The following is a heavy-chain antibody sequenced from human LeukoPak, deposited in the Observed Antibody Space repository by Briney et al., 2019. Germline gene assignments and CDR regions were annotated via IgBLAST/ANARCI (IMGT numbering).Heavy chain of an antibody. D-gene: IGHD6-6*01. CDR2: ISAYNGNT. V-gene: IGHV1-18*01. J-gene: IGHJ6*03. CDR1: GYTLTTYG. Sequence: ASVKVSCKASGYTLTTYGISWVRQAPGQGLEWMGWISAYNGNTNYAQKLQGRVTMTTDTSTSTAYMELRSLRSDDTAVYYCARELSSSSGPNMDVWGKGTTVTVSS. CDR3: ARELSSSSGPNMDV.